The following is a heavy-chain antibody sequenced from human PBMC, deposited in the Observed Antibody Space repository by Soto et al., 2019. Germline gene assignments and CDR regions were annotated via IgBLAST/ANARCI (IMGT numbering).Heavy chain of an antibody. Sequence: PGESLQSSCRTSGYRFTSYCVACVRQMPGKGLERMGSIFPSDSDTRYSPSFQGQVTISADRSTSTVFLQWASLKASDTAVYFCARKDKSGYFNWFDPWGEGTVVAVSS. CDR1: GYRFTSYC. V-gene: IGHV5-51*01. J-gene: IGHJ5*02. D-gene: IGHD3-22*01. CDR3: ARKDKSGYFNWFDP. CDR2: IFPSDSDT.